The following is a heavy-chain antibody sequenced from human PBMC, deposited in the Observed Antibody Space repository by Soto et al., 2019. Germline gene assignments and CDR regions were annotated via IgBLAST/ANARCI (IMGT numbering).Heavy chain of an antibody. CDR2: VNSDGSST. CDR1: GFTFSSYW. V-gene: IGHV3-74*01. CDR3: ARGLKNYYGMAV. Sequence: GGSLRLSCAASGFTFSSYWMHWVRQIPGKGLEWVSRVNSDGSSTYYADPVKGRFTISRDNAWNTMYLQMNRLRAEDTALYYCARGLKNYYGMAVWGQGTTVTVSS. J-gene: IGHJ6*02.